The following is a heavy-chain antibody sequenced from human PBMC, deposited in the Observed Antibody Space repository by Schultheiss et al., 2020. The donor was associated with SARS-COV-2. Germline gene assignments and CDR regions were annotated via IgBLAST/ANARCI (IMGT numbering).Heavy chain of an antibody. D-gene: IGHD3-10*01. J-gene: IGHJ4*02. CDR1: GGSFSGYY. CDR3: ARCPLMVRGVRAHPRMCYFDY. Sequence: SQTLSLTCAVYGGSFSGYYWSWIRQPPGKGLEWIGEINHSGSTNYNPSLKSRVTISVDTSKNQFSLKLSSVTAADTAVYYCARCPLMVRGVRAHPRMCYFDYWGQGTLVTVSS. CDR2: INHSGST. V-gene: IGHV4-34*01.